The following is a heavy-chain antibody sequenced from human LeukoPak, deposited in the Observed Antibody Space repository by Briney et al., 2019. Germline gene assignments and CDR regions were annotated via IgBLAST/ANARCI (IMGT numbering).Heavy chain of an antibody. D-gene: IGHD3-22*01. Sequence: RASVKVSCKASGYTFTGYYMHWVRQAPGQGLEWMGWINPNSGGTNYAQKFQGWVTMTRDTSISTAYMELSRLRSDDTAVYYCARQGYDSSGSNDYWGQGTLVTVSS. J-gene: IGHJ4*02. CDR2: INPNSGGT. CDR1: GYTFTGYY. V-gene: IGHV1-2*04. CDR3: ARQGYDSSGSNDY.